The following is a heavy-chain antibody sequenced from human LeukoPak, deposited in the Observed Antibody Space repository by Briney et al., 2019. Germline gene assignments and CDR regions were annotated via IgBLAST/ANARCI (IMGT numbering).Heavy chain of an antibody. CDR3: ARSGGWFWRDHTVFFER. D-gene: IGHD3-10*01. J-gene: IGHJ4*02. V-gene: IGHV1-18*01. CDR2: ISVYNGNT. CDR1: GYNFIDYG. Sequence: GASVKVSCKASGYNFIDYGISWVRQAPGQGLEWMGWISVYNGNTNHAQKLQGRITMTTDTSTNTAYMEVGSLRSADTAVYYCARSGGWFWRDHTVFFERWGKGTLVTVSS.